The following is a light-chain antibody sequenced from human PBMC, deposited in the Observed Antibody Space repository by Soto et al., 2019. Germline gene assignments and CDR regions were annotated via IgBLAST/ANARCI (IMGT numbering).Light chain of an antibody. J-gene: IGKJ5*01. Sequence: EIVLTQSPGTLSLSPGERATLSCRASQSVSSRFLAWYQQKPGQAPRLLMYGASSRATGIPDRFSGTGSGTDFTLTISRLEPEDFAVYYCQQYGSSPPSVTFGQGTRLEIK. CDR3: QQYGSSPPSVT. V-gene: IGKV3-20*01. CDR2: GAS. CDR1: QSVSSRF.